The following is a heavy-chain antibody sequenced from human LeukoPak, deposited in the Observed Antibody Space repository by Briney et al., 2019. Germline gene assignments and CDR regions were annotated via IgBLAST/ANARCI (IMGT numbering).Heavy chain of an antibody. J-gene: IGHJ5*02. D-gene: IGHD2-2*01. CDR1: GGSISSSSYY. V-gene: IGHV4-39*01. Sequence: NPSETLSLTCTVSGGSISSSSYYWGWLRQPPGRGLEWIGRIYYSGSTYYNPSLKSRVTISVDTSKNQFSRKLSSVTAADTAVYYCARHQRDCSSTRCYSNWFDPWGQGTLVTVSS. CDR3: ARHQRDCSSTRCYSNWFDP. CDR2: IYYSGST.